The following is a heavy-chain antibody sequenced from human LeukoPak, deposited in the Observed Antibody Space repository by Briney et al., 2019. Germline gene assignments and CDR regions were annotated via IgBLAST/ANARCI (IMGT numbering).Heavy chain of an antibody. CDR1: GFTFSSYG. J-gene: IGHJ4*02. CDR2: ISYDGSNK. V-gene: IGHV3-30*18. Sequence: GSLRLSCAASGFTFSSYGMHWVRQAPGKGLEGVAVISYDGSNKYYADSVKGRFTISRDKSKNTLYLQMNSLRAEDTAVYYCAKDRGTMIVVDPPDYWGQGTLVTVSS. D-gene: IGHD3-22*01. CDR3: AKDRGTMIVVDPPDY.